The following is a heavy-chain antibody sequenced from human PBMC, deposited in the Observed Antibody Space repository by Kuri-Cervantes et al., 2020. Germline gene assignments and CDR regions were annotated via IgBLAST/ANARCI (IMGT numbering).Heavy chain of an antibody. Sequence: GESLKISRAASGFSFSSHWMHWIRQAPGKGLVWVSRINTDGGETNYADSVKGRFTVSRDNAKSTMYLQMNSLRVDDTALYYCARDGDGYWGQGTLVTVSS. D-gene: IGHD2-21*02. J-gene: IGHJ4*02. V-gene: IGHV3-74*01. CDR1: GFSFSSHW. CDR2: INTDGGET. CDR3: ARDGDGY.